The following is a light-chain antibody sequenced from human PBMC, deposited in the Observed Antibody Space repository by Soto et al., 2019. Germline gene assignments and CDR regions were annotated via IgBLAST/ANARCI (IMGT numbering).Light chain of an antibody. V-gene: IGKV1-5*01. CDR2: DAS. CDR1: QTISSW. CDR3: QQYNSYPYA. Sequence: DIQMTQSPSTLSASVGDRVTITCRASQTISSWLAWYQQKPGKAPELLIYDASTLHSGVPSRFSGSESGTEFTLTIHSLQPDDFATYYCQQYNSYPYAFGQGTKLEIK. J-gene: IGKJ2*01.